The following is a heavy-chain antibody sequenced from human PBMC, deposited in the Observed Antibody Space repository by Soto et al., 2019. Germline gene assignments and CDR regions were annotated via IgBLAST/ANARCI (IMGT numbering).Heavy chain of an antibody. CDR1: GFPFANAW. CDR2: IKSKTDGGTT. J-gene: IGHJ4*01. Sequence: GGSLRLSCAASGFPFANAWINWVRQAPGKGLEWVGRIKSKTDGGTTDYAEPVKGRFAISRDDSNNMVYLQMNSLKIEDTAVYYCTTDSYSTIIIVRFDYWGHGTLVTVSS. V-gene: IGHV3-15*07. CDR3: TTDSYSTIIIVRFDY. D-gene: IGHD3-22*01.